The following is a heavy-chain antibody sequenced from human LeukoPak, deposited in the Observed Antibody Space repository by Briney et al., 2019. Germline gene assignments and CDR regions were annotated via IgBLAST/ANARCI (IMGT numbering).Heavy chain of an antibody. Sequence: ASVKVSCKASGYTFTSYDINWVRQATGQGLEWMGWMNPNSGNTGYAQKFQGRVTMTRNTSISTAYMELSGLRSEDTAVYYYARGPPEAHFDPWGQGTLVTVSS. CDR3: ARGPPEAHFDP. CDR1: GYTFTSYD. J-gene: IGHJ5*02. CDR2: MNPNSGNT. V-gene: IGHV1-8*01.